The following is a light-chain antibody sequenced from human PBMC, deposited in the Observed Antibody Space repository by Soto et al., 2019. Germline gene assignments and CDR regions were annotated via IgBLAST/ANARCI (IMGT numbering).Light chain of an antibody. V-gene: IGKV4-1*01. CDR3: QQYYSAPVS. J-gene: IGKJ4*01. Sequence: DIVMNQSPDSLALSLGERATINCKSSQSVLYSSNNKNYLAWYQQKPGQPPKLLIYWASTRESGVPDRFSGSGSGTDFTLTISSLQAEDVAVYYCQQYYSAPVSFCGGTKVEI. CDR2: WAS. CDR1: QSVLYSSNNKNY.